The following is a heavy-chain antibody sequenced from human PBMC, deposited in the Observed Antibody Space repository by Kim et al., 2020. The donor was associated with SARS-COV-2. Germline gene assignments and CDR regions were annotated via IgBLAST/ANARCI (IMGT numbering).Heavy chain of an antibody. V-gene: IGHV3-30*18. CDR1: GFTFSSYG. D-gene: IGHD3-10*01. Sequence: GGSLRLSCAASGFTFSSYGMHWVRQAPGKGLEWVAVISYDGSNKYYADSVKGRFTISRDNSKNTLYLQMNSLRAEDTAVYYCAKSKGGNYYGSGSYIDYWGQGTLVTVSS. J-gene: IGHJ4*02. CDR2: ISYDGSNK. CDR3: AKSKGGNYYGSGSYIDY.